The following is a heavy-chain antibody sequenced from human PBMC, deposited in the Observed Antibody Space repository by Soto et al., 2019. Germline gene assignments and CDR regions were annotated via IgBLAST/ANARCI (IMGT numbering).Heavy chain of an antibody. V-gene: IGHV2-5*02. CDR2: IYWDDGK. D-gene: IGHD3-10*01. CDR1: GFSLNAGGVT. J-gene: IGHJ1*01. CDR3: AHGPAPRVYFQR. Sequence: SGPTLVNPTQTLTLTCVFSGFSLNAGGVTVGWIRQPPGKALEWVALIYWDDGKRYSPSLKSRLTITKETSRNQVVLTMTNVDPEDTATCCCAHGPAPRVYFQRWGGGTLVTVSS.